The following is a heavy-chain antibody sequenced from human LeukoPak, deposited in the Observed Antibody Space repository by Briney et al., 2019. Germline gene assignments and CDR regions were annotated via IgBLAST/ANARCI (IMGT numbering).Heavy chain of an antibody. CDR3: AGDTLDYTIFGVVPVEYYFDY. CDR2: INPNSGGT. V-gene: IGHV1-2*02. D-gene: IGHD3-3*01. Sequence: ASVKVSCKASGYTFTGYYMHWVRQAPGQGLEWMGWINPNSGGTNYAQKFQGRVTMTRDTSTSTVYMELSSLRSEDTAVYYCAGDTLDYTIFGVVPVEYYFDYWGQGTLVTVSS. J-gene: IGHJ4*02. CDR1: GYTFTGYY.